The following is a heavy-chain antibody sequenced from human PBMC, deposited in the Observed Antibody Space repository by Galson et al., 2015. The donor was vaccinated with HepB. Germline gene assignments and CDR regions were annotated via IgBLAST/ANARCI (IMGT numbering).Heavy chain of an antibody. V-gene: IGHV6-1*01. CDR3: AREAYYFDY. CDR1: GDSVSNNGAA. Sequence: CAISGDSVSNNGAAWNWIRQSPSSGLEWLGRTYHRSKWYNDYAVSVKSRITINPDTSKNQFSLQLNSLTPEDTAVYYCAREAYYFDYWGQVTLVTVSS. J-gene: IGHJ4*02. CDR2: TYHRSKWYN.